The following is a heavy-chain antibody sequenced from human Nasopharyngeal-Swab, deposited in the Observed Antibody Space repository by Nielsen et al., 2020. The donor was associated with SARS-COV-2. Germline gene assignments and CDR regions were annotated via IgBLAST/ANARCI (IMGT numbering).Heavy chain of an antibody. D-gene: IGHD4-11*01. CDR2: IGTAGDT. CDR3: AKDDRMTTVTSFDY. J-gene: IGHJ4*02. CDR1: GFTFSSCD. Sequence: GESLKISCAASGFTFSSCDMHWVRQATGKGLEWVSAIGTAGDTYYPGSVKGRFTISRDNSKNTLYLQMNSLRAEDTAVYYCAKDDRMTTVTSFDYWGQGTLVTVSS. V-gene: IGHV3-13*01.